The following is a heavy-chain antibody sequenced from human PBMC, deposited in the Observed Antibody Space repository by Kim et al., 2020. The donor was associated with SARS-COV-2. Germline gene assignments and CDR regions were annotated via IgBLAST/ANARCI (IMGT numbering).Heavy chain of an antibody. J-gene: IGHJ6*02. V-gene: IGHV1-2*04. D-gene: IGHD1-7*01. Sequence: ASVKVSCKASGYTFTGYYMHWVRQAPGQGLEWMGWINPNSGGTNYAQKFQGWVTMTRDTSISTAYMELSRLRSDDTAVYYCARDATGTTHNYYYYGMDVWGQGTTGTVSS. CDR2: INPNSGGT. CDR1: GYTFTGYY. CDR3: ARDATGTTHNYYYYGMDV.